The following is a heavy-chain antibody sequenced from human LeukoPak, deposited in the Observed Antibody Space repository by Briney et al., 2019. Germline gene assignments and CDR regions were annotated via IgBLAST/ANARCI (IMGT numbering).Heavy chain of an antibody. Sequence: SETLSLTCTVSGGSISSSSYYWGWIRQPPGKGLEWIGSIYYSGSTYYNPSLKSRVTISVDTSKNQFSLKLSSVTAADTAVYYCARHRLRYSSGWYEDGGHFDYWGQGTLVTVSS. D-gene: IGHD6-19*01. V-gene: IGHV4-39*01. CDR3: ARHRLRYSSGWYEDGGHFDY. CDR2: IYYSGST. J-gene: IGHJ4*02. CDR1: GGSISSSSYY.